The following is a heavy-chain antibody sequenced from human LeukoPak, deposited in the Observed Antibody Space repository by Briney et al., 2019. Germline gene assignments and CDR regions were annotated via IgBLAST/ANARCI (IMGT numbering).Heavy chain of an antibody. Sequence: GRSLRLYCSASGFTFSVYGILRVRQAPGKGLEGVAVIWNDESRAEYADSVKGRFTISRDNGKNSLYLQMNSLRAEDTAVYYCARAQPVSSGYIDYWGQGTLVTVSS. D-gene: IGHD3-22*01. CDR2: IWNDESRA. CDR1: GFTFSVYG. J-gene: IGHJ4*02. CDR3: ARAQPVSSGYIDY. V-gene: IGHV3-33*01.